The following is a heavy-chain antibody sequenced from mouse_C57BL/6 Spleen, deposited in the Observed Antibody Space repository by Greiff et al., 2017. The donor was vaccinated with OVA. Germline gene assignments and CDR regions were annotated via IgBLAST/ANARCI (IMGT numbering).Heavy chain of an antibody. CDR2: IYPGDGDT. V-gene: IGHV1-82*01. Sequence: VQLQQSGPELVKPGASVKISCKASGYAFSSSWMNWVKQRPGKGLEWIGRIYPGDGDTNYNGKFKGKATLTADKSSSTAYMQLSSLTSEDSAVYFCAREGSFTTVIAPFDYWGQGTTRTVSS. CDR1: GYAFSSSW. CDR3: AREGSFTTVIAPFDY. J-gene: IGHJ2*01. D-gene: IGHD1-1*02.